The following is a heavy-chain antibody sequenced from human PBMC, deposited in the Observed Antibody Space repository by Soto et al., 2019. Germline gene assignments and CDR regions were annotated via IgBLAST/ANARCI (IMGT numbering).Heavy chain of an antibody. CDR1: RGSISSYY. Sequence: SDTLSLTXTVSRGSISSYYWIWIRQPPGKGLEWIGYIYYSGSTNYNPSLKSRVTISVDTSKNQFSLKLSSVTAADTAVYYCARLTNYYDSSGYLYNWFDPWGQGTLVTVSS. CDR3: ARLTNYYDSSGYLYNWFDP. CDR2: IYYSGST. V-gene: IGHV4-59*07. J-gene: IGHJ5*02. D-gene: IGHD3-22*01.